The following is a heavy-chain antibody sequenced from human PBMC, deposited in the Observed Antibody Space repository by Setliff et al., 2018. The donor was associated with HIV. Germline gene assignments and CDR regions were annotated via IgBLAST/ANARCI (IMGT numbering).Heavy chain of an antibody. CDR2: INQDGSHK. CDR1: GFTFNNYW. V-gene: IGHV3-7*01. CDR3: ARPTNIDTLYYGSQTFYMYYYGLDV. Sequence: GGSLRLSCAVSGFTFNNYWIVWVRQAPGKGLEWVANINQDGSHKYYVDSVKGRFTISRDNAKNSLYLQMNSLRADDTAVYFCARPTNIDTLYYGSQTFYMYYYGLDVWGQGTTVTVSS. J-gene: IGHJ6*02. D-gene: IGHD1-26*01.